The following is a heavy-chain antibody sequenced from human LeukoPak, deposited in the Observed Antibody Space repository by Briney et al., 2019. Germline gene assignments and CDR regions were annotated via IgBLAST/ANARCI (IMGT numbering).Heavy chain of an antibody. Sequence: SETLSLTCTVSGGSISSFYWSWIRQPPGKGLEWIGYIYYSGSTNYNPSLKSRVTISVDTSKNQFSLKLTSVTAADTAVYYCTRDAAGYLFDDWGPGTLVTVSS. D-gene: IGHD2-15*01. V-gene: IGHV4-59*01. CDR1: GGSISSFY. CDR3: TRDAAGYLFDD. J-gene: IGHJ4*02. CDR2: IYYSGST.